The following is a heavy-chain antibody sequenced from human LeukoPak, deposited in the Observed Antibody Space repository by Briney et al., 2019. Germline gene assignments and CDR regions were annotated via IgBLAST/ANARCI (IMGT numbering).Heavy chain of an antibody. CDR1: GGSLISYW. J-gene: IGHJ4*02. Sequence: SETLSLTCTVSGGSLISYWWSWIREPPGKGLEWIGYIFYSGSTNYNPSLKSRVTISVDTSKNQFSLKLSSVTAADTAVYYCVRSDDFWSGYYGYWGQGTLVTVSS. CDR3: VRSDDFWSGYYGY. CDR2: IFYSGST. D-gene: IGHD3-3*01. V-gene: IGHV4-59*01.